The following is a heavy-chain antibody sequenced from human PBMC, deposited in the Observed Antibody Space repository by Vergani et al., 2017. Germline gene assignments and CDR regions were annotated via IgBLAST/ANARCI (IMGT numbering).Heavy chain of an antibody. CDR3: AHTPNGVSGYEDFDY. CDR2: IFSNDEK. J-gene: IGHJ4*02. Sequence: QVTLKESGPVLVKPTETLTLTCTVSGFSLSNARMGVSWIRQPPGKALEWLAHIFSNDEKSYSTSLKSRLTISKDTSKSQVVLTMTNMDPVDTATYYCAHTPNGVSGYEDFDYWGQGTLVTVSS. D-gene: IGHD5-12*01. CDR1: GFSLSNARMG. V-gene: IGHV2-26*01.